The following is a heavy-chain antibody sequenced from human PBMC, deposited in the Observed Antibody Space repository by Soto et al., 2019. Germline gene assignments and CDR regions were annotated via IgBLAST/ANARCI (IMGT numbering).Heavy chain of an antibody. CDR1: GGSISSYY. Sequence: SETLSLTCTVSGGSISSYYWSWIRQPPGKGLEWIGYIYYSGSTNYNPSLKSRVTISVDTSKNQFSLKLSSVTAADTAVYYCARSALHSSLRWFDPWGQGTLVTVSS. CDR3: ARSALHSSLRWFDP. CDR2: IYYSGST. J-gene: IGHJ5*02. D-gene: IGHD2-2*01. V-gene: IGHV4-59*01.